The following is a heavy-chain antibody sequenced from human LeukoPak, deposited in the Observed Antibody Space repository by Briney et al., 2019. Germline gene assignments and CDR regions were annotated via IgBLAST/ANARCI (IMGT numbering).Heavy chain of an antibody. V-gene: IGHV4-59*12. CDR3: ARVGDVLTGFRFDP. CDR2: IYYSGST. J-gene: IGHJ5*02. D-gene: IGHD3-9*01. Sequence: SETLSLTCTVSGGSISSYYWSWIRQPPGKGLEWIGYIYYSGSTNYNPSLKSRVTISVDTSKNQFSLKLSSVTAADTAVYYCARVGDVLTGFRFDPWGQGTLVTVSS. CDR1: GGSISSYY.